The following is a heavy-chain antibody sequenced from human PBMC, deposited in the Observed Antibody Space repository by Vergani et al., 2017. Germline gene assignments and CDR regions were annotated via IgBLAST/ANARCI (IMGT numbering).Heavy chain of an antibody. V-gene: IGHV4-34*01. CDR1: GGSFSGYY. Sequence: QVQLQQWGAGLLKPSETLSLTCAVYGGSFSGYYWSWIRQPPGKGLEWIGEINHSGSTNYNPSLKSRVTISVDTSKNQFSLKLSSVTAADTAVYYCARRVDVSLRGDYYYYYMDVWGKGTTVTVSS. J-gene: IGHJ6*03. D-gene: IGHD3-10*01. CDR2: INHSGST. CDR3: ARRVDVSLRGDYYYYYMDV.